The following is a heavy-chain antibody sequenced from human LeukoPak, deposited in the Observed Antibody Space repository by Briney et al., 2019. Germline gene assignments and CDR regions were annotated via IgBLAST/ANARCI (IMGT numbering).Heavy chain of an antibody. CDR3: ARGVRGSSWASFDY. Sequence: PGRSLRLSCAASGFTYSSYAMHWVRQAPGKGLEWVALISYDGSHKYYADSVKGRFTISRDNSKNTLYLQMNSLRAEDTAVYYCARGVRGSSWASFDYWGQGTLVTVSS. V-gene: IGHV3-30*04. CDR1: GFTYSSYA. J-gene: IGHJ4*02. D-gene: IGHD6-13*01. CDR2: ISYDGSHK.